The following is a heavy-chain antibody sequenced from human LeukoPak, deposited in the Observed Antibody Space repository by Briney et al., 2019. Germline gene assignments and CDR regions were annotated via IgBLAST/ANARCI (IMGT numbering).Heavy chain of an antibody. Sequence: GGSLRLSCAASGFTFSSYSMNWVRQAPGKGLEWVSYISSSSSTIYYADSVKGRFTISRDNAKNSLYLQMNSLRAEDTAVYYCARDNDSGYYYYYYGMDVWGKGTTVTVSS. D-gene: IGHD3-22*01. CDR3: ARDNDSGYYYYYYGMDV. V-gene: IGHV3-48*04. CDR2: ISSSSSTI. J-gene: IGHJ6*04. CDR1: GFTFSSYS.